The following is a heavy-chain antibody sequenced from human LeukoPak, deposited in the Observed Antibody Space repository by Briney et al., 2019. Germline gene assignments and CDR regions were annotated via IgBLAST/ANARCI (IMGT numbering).Heavy chain of an antibody. D-gene: IGHD7-27*01. J-gene: IGHJ4*02. CDR3: ATRKLGNDY. Sequence: SETLSLTCTVSGGSVSDYYWSWIRQSPGKGLEWIGYFYYTGSTSYNPSLKSRVTISADTSKNQFSLKLNSVTAADTAVYYCATRKLGNDYWGQGTLVTVSS. CDR2: FYYTGST. V-gene: IGHV4-59*02. CDR1: GGSVSDYY.